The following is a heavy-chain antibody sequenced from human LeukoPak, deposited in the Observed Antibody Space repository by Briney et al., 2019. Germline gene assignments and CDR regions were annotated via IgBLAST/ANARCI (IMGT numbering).Heavy chain of an antibody. D-gene: IGHD1-1*01. CDR3: ARRIGTSYFDY. CDR2: MYHNGST. V-gene: IGHV4-38-2*01. Sequence: SETLSLTRAVSGYSISSGYYWGWIRQPPGKGLEWMGSMYHNGSTYYNPSLKSRVTISVDTSKNQFSLKLSSVTAADTAVYYCARRIGTSYFDYWGQGTLVTVSS. J-gene: IGHJ4*02. CDR1: GYSISSGYY.